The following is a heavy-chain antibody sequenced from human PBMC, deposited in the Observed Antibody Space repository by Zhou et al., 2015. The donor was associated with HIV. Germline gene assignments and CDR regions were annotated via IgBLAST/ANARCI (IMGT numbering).Heavy chain of an antibody. V-gene: IGHV1-46*01. J-gene: IGHJ5*01. D-gene: IGHD2-8*01. CDR1: GYIFTSYY. CDR2: INPTSGDT. Sequence: QVQLVQSGAEVRKPGASLKVACKASGYIFTSYYIHWVRQAPGQGLEWMGIINPTSGDTTYAQKFQDRVTMITETSTTTVYMDLRSLRSEDTAVYYCASWYGRKGSVLVTVYGLRNRNLRVPGWVPYGTSWG. CDR3: ASWYGRKGSVLVTVYGLRNRNLRVPGWVPYGTS.